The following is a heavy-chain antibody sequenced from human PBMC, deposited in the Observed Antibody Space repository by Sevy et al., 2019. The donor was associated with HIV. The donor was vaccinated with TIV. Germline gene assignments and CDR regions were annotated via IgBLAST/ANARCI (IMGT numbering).Heavy chain of an antibody. CDR2: VYYTGST. Sequence: SETLSLTCTVSGGPISVYYWSWIRQPPGKGLEYIGYVYYTGSTNYNPSLKDRVTISVDTSNNQFSLKLTSVTAADTAVYYCARAPPVRSGDDSLNWFAPWGQGTLVTVSS. V-gene: IGHV4-59*01. D-gene: IGHD5-12*01. CDR3: ARAPPVRSGDDSLNWFAP. CDR1: GGPISVYY. J-gene: IGHJ5*02.